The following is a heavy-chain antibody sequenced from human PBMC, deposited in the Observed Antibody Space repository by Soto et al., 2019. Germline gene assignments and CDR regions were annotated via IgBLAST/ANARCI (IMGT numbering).Heavy chain of an antibody. J-gene: IGHJ4*02. Sequence: SETLSLTCSVFGGSMGSSSYYWAWIRQPLGKGLEWIGGMDYSGRAYYNSSLKSRVIISVDTSKNKFSLKLNSVTAADTAVYYCASHKSITVVGVAPIRGIFDYWGKGELVTVSS. CDR1: GGSMGSSSYY. CDR2: MDYSGRA. D-gene: IGHD3-3*01. CDR3: ASHKSITVVGVAPIRGIFDY. V-gene: IGHV4-39*01.